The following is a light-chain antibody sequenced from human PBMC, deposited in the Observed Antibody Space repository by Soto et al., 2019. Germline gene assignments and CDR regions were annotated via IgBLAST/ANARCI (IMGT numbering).Light chain of an antibody. V-gene: IGLV2-14*01. CDR1: RSDVGGYNY. Sequence: QSPLTQPASVSGSPGQSITISCTGTRSDVGGYNYVSWYQQHPGKAPKLMIYEVSNRPSGVSNRFSGSKSGNTASLTISGLQAEDEADYYCSSYTSSSTRVFGGGTKLTVL. J-gene: IGLJ3*02. CDR2: EVS. CDR3: SSYTSSSTRV.